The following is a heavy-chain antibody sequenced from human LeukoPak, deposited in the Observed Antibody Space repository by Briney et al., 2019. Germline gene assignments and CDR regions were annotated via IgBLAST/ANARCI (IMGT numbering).Heavy chain of an antibody. CDR2: ISSSSSYI. J-gene: IGHJ4*02. CDR3: ARGIYYYDSSGYYYPQESDY. D-gene: IGHD3-22*01. V-gene: IGHV3-21*01. Sequence: GGSLRLSCAASGFTFSSYSMNWVRQAPGKGLEWVSSISSSSSYIYYADSVKGRFTISRDNAKNSLYLQMNSLRAEDTAVYYCARGIYYYDSSGYYYPQESDYWGQGTLVTVSS. CDR1: GFTFSSYS.